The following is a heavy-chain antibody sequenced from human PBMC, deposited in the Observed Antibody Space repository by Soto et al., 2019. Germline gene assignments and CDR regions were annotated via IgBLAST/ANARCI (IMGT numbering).Heavy chain of an antibody. V-gene: IGHV4-4*02. J-gene: IGHJ4*02. D-gene: IGHD6-19*01. CDR2: VFHTGTT. Sequence: QVQLQESGPGLVKPSGTLSLTCAVSGDSVSSPYYWCWVRQPPGKGLEWIGEVFHTGTTSYNPSLRSRVTILMVKSNNQFSLDLRSVTAADTAVYYCARSAGWYAVHSWGPGTLVIVSS. CDR3: ARSAGWYAVHS. CDR1: GDSVSSPYY.